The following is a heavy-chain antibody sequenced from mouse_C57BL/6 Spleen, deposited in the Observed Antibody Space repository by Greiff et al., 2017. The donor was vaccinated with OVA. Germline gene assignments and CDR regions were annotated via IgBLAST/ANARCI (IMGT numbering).Heavy chain of an antibody. V-gene: IGHV14-3*01. CDR1: GFNIKNTY. CDR2: IDPANGNT. CDR3: ARSYYYGSSYEWYFDV. D-gene: IGHD1-1*01. Sequence: VQLQQSVAELVRPGASVKLSCTASGFNIKNTYMHWVKQRPEQGLEWIGRIDPANGNTKYAPKFQGKAPITADTSSNTAYLQLSSLTSEDTAIYYCARSYYYGSSYEWYFDVWGTGTTVTVSS. J-gene: IGHJ1*03.